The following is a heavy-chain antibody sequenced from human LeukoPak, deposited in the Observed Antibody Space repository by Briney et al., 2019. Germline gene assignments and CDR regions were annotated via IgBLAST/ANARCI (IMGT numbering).Heavy chain of an antibody. CDR2: TSYSGST. Sequence: SETLSLTCTVSGGSISSYYWSWIRQPPGKGLEWIGYTSYSGSTNYNPSLKSRVTISVDTSKNQFSLKLRSVTAADTAVYFCARVYTGYKFDYWGQGTLVTVSS. CDR3: ARVYTGYKFDY. J-gene: IGHJ4*02. V-gene: IGHV4-59*01. CDR1: GGSISSYY. D-gene: IGHD5-12*01.